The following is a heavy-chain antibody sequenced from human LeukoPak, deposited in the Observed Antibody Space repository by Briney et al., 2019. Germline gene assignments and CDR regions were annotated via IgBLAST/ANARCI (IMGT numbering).Heavy chain of an antibody. V-gene: IGHV4-39*07. CDR1: GGSISSSSDY. J-gene: IGHJ5*02. CDR3: ARDPGYVENWFDP. Sequence: SETLSLTCTVSGGSISSSSDYWGWIRQPPGKGLEWIGSIYYSGSTYYNPSLKSRVTISVDTSKNQFSLKLSSVTAADTAVYYCARDPGYVENWFDPWGQGTLVTVSS. CDR2: IYYSGST. D-gene: IGHD1-1*01.